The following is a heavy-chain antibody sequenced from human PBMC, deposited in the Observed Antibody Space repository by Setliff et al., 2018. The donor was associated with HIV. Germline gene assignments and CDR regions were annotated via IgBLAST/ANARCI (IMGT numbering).Heavy chain of an antibody. CDR1: GDSLSRSSNH. Sequence: SETLSLTCTVSGDSLSRSSNHWGWIRQHPGKGLEWIGNTYYSGSTYYNPSLKSRVTISVDTSKNQFSLKMTSVTAADTAVYYCARDPHYYDSSGHYSWFYFDFWGQGTLVTVSS. V-gene: IGHV4-39*07. CDR2: TYYSGST. D-gene: IGHD3-22*01. J-gene: IGHJ4*02. CDR3: ARDPHYYDSSGHYSWFYFDF.